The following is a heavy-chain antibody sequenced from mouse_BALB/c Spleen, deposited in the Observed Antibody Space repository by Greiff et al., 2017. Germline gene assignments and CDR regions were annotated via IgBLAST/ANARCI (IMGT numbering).Heavy chain of an antibody. V-gene: IGHV1-69*02. CDR1: GYTFTSYW. CDR3: TRSHYDYLWFAY. J-gene: IGHJ3*01. CDR2: IYPSDSYT. Sequence: VQLHQPGAELVRPGASVKLSCKASGYTFTSYWINWVKQRPGQGLEWIGNIYPSDSYTNYNQKFKDKATLTVDKSSSTAYMQLSSPTSEDSAVYYCTRSHYDYLWFAYWGQGTLVTVSA. D-gene: IGHD2-4*01.